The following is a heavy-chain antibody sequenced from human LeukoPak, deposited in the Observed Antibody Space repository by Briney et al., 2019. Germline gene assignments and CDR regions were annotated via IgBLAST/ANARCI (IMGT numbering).Heavy chain of an antibody. J-gene: IGHJ4*02. CDR1: GYSISSGYY. V-gene: IGHV4-38-2*02. CDR2: IYHSGST. D-gene: IGHD2-2*01. CDR3: ARVSTGDIVVVPAQYYFDY. Sequence: SETLSLTCTVSGYSISSGYYWGWIRQPPGKGLEWIGSIYHSGSTYYNPSLKSRVTISVDTSKNQFSLKLSSVTAANTAVYYCARVSTGDIVVVPAQYYFDYWGQGTLVTVPS.